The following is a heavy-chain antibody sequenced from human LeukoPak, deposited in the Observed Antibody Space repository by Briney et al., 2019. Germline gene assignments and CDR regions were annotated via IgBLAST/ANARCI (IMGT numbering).Heavy chain of an antibody. Sequence: GGSLRLSCAASGFAFSSYAMHWVRQAPGKGLEWVAVISYDGSNKYYADSVKGRFTISRDNSKNTLYLQMNSLRAEDTAVYYCAREVGIAADFDYWGQGTLVTVSS. CDR2: ISYDGSNK. CDR3: AREVGIAADFDY. D-gene: IGHD6-13*01. CDR1: GFAFSSYA. J-gene: IGHJ4*02. V-gene: IGHV3-30-3*01.